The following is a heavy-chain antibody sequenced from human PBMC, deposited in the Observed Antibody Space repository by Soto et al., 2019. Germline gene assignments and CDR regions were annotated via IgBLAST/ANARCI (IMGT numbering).Heavy chain of an antibody. CDR2: IYYSGST. V-gene: IGHV4-31*03. J-gene: IGHJ6*02. CDR1: GGAISSGGYY. D-gene: IGHD6-13*01. CDR3: ARLWAAAGRNYYYGMDV. Sequence: PSETLSLTCTVSGGAISSGGYYWSWIRQHPGKGLKWIGYIYYSGSTYYNPSLKSRVTISVDTSKNQFSLKLSSVTAADTAVYYCARLWAAAGRNYYYGMDVWGQGTTVTVSS.